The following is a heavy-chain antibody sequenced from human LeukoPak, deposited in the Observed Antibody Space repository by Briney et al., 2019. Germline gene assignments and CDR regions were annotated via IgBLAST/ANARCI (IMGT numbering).Heavy chain of an antibody. CDR1: GFTFSSYW. D-gene: IGHD1-26*01. CDR3: VRDPPEREELFDY. J-gene: IGHJ4*02. V-gene: IGHV3-74*01. CDR2: INGEGSDT. Sequence: GGSLRLSCAASGFTFSSYWMHWVRQAPGKGLVWVSRINGEGSDTSYADSVKGRFTIPRDNAKNTLHLQMNSLRVEDTAVYYCVRDPPEREELFDYWGQGTLVTVSS.